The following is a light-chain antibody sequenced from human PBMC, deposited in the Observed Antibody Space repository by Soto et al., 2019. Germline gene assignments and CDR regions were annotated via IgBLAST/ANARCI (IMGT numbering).Light chain of an antibody. V-gene: IGKV1-6*01. CDR1: RDVGSD. Sequence: QIPQSPSSLSSSVGDKTIITSRASRDVGSDVSWYQQKPGQAPKLLIYAASNLYTGVPSRFSGSRSGTEFTLTISSLQPEDFASYYCLQDYGDSWTFGQGTKVDIK. CDR2: AAS. CDR3: LQDYGDSWT. J-gene: IGKJ1*01.